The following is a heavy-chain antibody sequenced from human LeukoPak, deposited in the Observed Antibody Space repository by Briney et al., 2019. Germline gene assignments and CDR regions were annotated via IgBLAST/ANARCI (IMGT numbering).Heavy chain of an antibody. Sequence: SQTLSLTCAMSGDSVSNNNAAWNWIRQAPSRGLEWLGRTYYTSKWYNGYAASVKSRITINPDTSKNQFSLQLNSVTPEDTAVYYCAREMSNVFGYWGQGILVTVSS. D-gene: IGHD2-8*01. CDR1: GDSVSNNNAA. CDR3: AREMSNVFGY. CDR2: TYYTSKWYN. V-gene: IGHV6-1*01. J-gene: IGHJ4*02.